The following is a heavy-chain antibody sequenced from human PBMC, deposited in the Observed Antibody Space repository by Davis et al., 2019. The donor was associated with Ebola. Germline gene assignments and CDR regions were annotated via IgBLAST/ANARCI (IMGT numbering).Heavy chain of an antibody. CDR2: IDSSSGYI. CDR1: GFTFSTYS. J-gene: IGHJ6*02. D-gene: IGHD3-3*01. Sequence: PAGSLRLSCAASGFTFSTYSMNWVRQAPGKGLEWISYIDSSSGYIVYTDSVKGRFTISRDNAKNSLFLQMNSLRDEDTDLYYCARTGHSDFYSGYFKGYGMDVWGQGTTVTVSS. CDR3: ARTGHSDFYSGYFKGYGMDV. V-gene: IGHV3-48*02.